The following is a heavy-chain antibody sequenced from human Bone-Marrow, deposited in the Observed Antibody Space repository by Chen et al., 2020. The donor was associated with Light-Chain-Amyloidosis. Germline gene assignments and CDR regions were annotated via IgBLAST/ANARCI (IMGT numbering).Heavy chain of an antibody. Sequence: EVPLWESGRGLVLPGGSLGVYCAASAFTFSCYAMSCVRQAPGKGRGWFSAISGSGGSTYYADSVKGRFTISRDKSKNTLYLQMNSLRAEDTAVYYCAKDRGYYDSSGYPATYFDYWGEGTLVTVSS. CDR3: AKDRGYYDSSGYPATYFDY. CDR1: AFTFSCYA. CDR2: ISGSGGST. D-gene: IGHD3-22*01. J-gene: IGHJ4*02. V-gene: IGHV3-23*01.